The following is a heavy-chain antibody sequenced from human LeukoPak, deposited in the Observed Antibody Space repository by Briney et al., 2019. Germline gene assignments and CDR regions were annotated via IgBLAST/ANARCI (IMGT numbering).Heavy chain of an antibody. CDR1: GFTFSRYW. J-gene: IGHJ4*02. CDR3: ARDRSRFGF. CDR2: IKSDGKT. Sequence: GGSLRLSCEASGFTFSRYWMHWVRQAPGKGLVWVSRIKSDGKTNYADSVKGRFTISRDNAKNSLYLQMNSLRAEDTALYYCARDRSRFGFWGQGTLVTVSS. D-gene: IGHD6-6*01. V-gene: IGHV3-74*01.